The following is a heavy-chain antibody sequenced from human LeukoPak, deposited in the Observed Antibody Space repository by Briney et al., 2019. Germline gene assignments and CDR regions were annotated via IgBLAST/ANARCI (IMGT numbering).Heavy chain of an antibody. V-gene: IGHV4-59*01. D-gene: IGHD4-17*01. J-gene: IGHJ4*02. CDR3: ARENRDYGDFSFFDY. Sequence: SETLSLTCTVSGGSISSYYWSWIRQPPGKGLEWIGYIYYSWSTNYNPSLKSRVTISVDTSKNQFSLKLSSVTAADTAVYYCARENRDYGDFSFFDYWGQGTLVTVSS. CDR1: GGSISSYY. CDR2: IYYSWST.